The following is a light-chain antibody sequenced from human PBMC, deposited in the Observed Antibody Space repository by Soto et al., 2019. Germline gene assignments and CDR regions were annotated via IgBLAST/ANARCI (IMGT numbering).Light chain of an antibody. CDR3: QQSYSVPLT. CDR2: GSS. CDR1: QPITKF. Sequence: DIQMTQSLSSLSASVGDRVTITCRASQPITKFLNWFQHKPGEAPKRLIYGSSILQDGVPSRFSGSGSGTDYTLTISGLQTEDFATYFCQQSYSVPLTFGGGTKVEI. J-gene: IGKJ4*01. V-gene: IGKV1-39*01.